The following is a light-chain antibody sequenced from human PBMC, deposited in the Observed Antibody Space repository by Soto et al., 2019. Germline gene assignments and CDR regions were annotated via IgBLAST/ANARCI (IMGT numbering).Light chain of an antibody. CDR3: FSFTTTSTHV. CDR1: SSDVGGYNY. V-gene: IGLV2-8*01. CDR2: EVS. Sequence: QSVLAQPPSASGSPGQSVTISCTGTSSDVGGYNYVSWYQQHPGKAPKLMIYEVSKRPSGVPDRFSGSKSGNTASLTVSGLQVEDEAEYFCFSFTTTSTHVFGAGTKVTVL. J-gene: IGLJ1*01.